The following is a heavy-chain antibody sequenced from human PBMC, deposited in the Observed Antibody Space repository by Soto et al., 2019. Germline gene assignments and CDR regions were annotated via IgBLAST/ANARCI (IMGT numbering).Heavy chain of an antibody. D-gene: IGHD2-15*01. CDR1: GGTFSSYA. CDR3: ARGVVVVAASQLGWFDP. CDR2: IIPMFGTT. Sequence: QVQLVQSGAEVKKPGSSVKVSCKASGGTFSSYAISWVRQAPGQGLEWMGGIIPMFGTTKYAQKFQGRLTITADESPSTAYMELSSLRSGDTAVYYCARGVVVVAASQLGWFDPWGQGTLVTVSS. J-gene: IGHJ5*02. V-gene: IGHV1-69*01.